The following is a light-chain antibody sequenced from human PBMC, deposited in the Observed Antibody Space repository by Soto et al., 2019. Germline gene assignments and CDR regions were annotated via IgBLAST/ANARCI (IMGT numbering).Light chain of an antibody. J-gene: IGKJ2*01. CDR2: WAS. CDR1: QSVLYSSNNKNY. Sequence: DIVMTQSPDSLAVSLGEKATINCRSGQSVLYSSNNKNYLAWYQQKPGQPPKLLMYWASARDSGVPDRFSGSGSGTDFTLTISSLQAEDVGVYYCQHYYNIPHTFGQGTKLEIK. V-gene: IGKV4-1*01. CDR3: QHYYNIPHT.